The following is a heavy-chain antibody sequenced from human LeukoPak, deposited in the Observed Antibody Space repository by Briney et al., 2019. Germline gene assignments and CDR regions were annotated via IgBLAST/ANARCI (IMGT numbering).Heavy chain of an antibody. CDR2: ISYDGSNK. D-gene: IGHD3-22*01. Sequence: PGGSLRLSCAASGFTFSSYGMHWVRQAPGKGLEWVAVISYDGSNKYYADSVKGRFTISRDNAKNSLYLQMNSLRAEDTAVYYCARVRWSYDPQGGFDCWGQGTLVTVSS. V-gene: IGHV3-30*03. CDR3: ARVRWSYDPQGGFDC. J-gene: IGHJ4*02. CDR1: GFTFSSYG.